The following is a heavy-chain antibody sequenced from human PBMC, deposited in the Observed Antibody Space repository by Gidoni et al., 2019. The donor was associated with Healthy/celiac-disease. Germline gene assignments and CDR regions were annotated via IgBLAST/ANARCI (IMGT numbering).Heavy chain of an antibody. CDR2: INPSGGST. D-gene: IGHD3-10*01. V-gene: IGHV1-46*01. CDR3: ARDEGSGDGGNVQLYY. J-gene: IGHJ4*02. Sequence: QMQLVQSGAEVKQPGASVKVSCKASGDTFTSYYMHWVRQAPGQGLEWMGIINPSGGSTSYAQKFQGRVTMTRDTSTSTVYMELSSLRSEDTAVYYCARDEGSGDGGNVQLYYWGQGTLVTVSS. CDR1: GDTFTSYY.